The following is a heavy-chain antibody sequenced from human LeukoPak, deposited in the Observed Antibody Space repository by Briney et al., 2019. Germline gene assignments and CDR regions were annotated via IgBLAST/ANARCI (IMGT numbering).Heavy chain of an antibody. D-gene: IGHD4-17*01. CDR1: GFTFSNAW. Sequence: GGSLRLSCAASGFTFSNAWMSWVRQAPGKGLEWVGRIKSKTDGGTTDYAAPVKGRFTISRDGSKNTLYLQMNSLKTEDTAVYYCTTTSNDYGDYSDYWGQGTLVTVSS. V-gene: IGHV3-15*01. J-gene: IGHJ4*02. CDR2: IKSKTDGGTT. CDR3: TTTSNDYGDYSDY.